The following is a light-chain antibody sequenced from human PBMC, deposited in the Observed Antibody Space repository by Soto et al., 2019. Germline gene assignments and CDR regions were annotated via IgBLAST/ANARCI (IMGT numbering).Light chain of an antibody. CDR1: QSVSSN. CDR3: QQYNNWPPLT. J-gene: IGKJ4*01. V-gene: IGKV3-15*01. CDR2: GAS. Sequence: EIVMTQYPATLSVSPGERATFSCRASQSVSSNLSWYQQKPGQAPRLLIYGASTRATGIPARFSGSGSGTEVTLTISSLQSEDFAVYYCQQYNNWPPLTFGGWTKGEIK.